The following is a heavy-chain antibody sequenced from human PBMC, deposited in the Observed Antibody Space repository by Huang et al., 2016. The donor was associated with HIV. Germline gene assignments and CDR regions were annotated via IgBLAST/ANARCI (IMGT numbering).Heavy chain of an antibody. CDR2: IRSKAHNYAT. Sequence: EVQLVEAGGGLVQPGGSLKLSCAASGFIFSSSAVHWVRQASGKGLEWAGRIRSKAHNYATAYAASVKGRFTISRDDSKSAASLEMNNVKTEDTAVYYCMTVVTSRWGQGTLVTVSS. D-gene: IGHD2-21*02. CDR1: GFIFSSSA. J-gene: IGHJ4*02. V-gene: IGHV3-73*01. CDR3: MTVVTSR.